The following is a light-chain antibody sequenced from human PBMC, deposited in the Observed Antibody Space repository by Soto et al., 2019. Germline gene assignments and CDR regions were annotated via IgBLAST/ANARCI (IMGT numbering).Light chain of an antibody. CDR2: AAP. CDR3: LQHNSYPYT. Sequence: DIQMTQSPSSLSASVGDRVTITCRASQGVRTDLGWYQQKPGQAPQRLIYAAPILQSGVPSKFSGSGSGTEFTLTISSMEPEYFATYYCLQHNSYPYTFGQGTKLEIK. CDR1: QGVRTD. V-gene: IGKV1-17*01. J-gene: IGKJ2*01.